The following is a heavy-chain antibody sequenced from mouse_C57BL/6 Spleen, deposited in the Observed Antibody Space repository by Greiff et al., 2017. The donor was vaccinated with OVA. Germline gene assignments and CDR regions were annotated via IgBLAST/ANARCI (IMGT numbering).Heavy chain of an antibody. V-gene: IGHV5-17*01. Sequence: EVKVVESGGGLVKPGGSLKLSCAASGFTFSDYGMHWVRQAPEKGLEWVAYISIGSSTIDYADTVKGRFTISRDNAKNTLFLQMTSLRSEDTAMYYCARGIYYDYLLAMDYWGQGTSVTVSS. J-gene: IGHJ4*01. D-gene: IGHD2-4*01. CDR2: ISIGSSTI. CDR1: GFTFSDYG. CDR3: ARGIYYDYLLAMDY.